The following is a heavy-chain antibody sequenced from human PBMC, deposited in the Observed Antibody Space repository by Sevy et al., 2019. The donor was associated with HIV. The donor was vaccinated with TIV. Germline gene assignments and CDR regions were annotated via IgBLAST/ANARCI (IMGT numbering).Heavy chain of an antibody. J-gene: IGHJ4*02. CDR1: EFTFSDYY. Sequence: GGSLRLSCAASEFTFSDYYMSWIRQAPGKGLEWVSYISSSGSTIYYADSVKGRFTISRDNAKNSLYLQMNSLSAEDTAVYYCARYKSIEGFDYWGQGTLVTVSS. CDR2: ISSSGSTI. CDR3: ARYKSIEGFDY. D-gene: IGHD1-1*01. V-gene: IGHV3-11*01.